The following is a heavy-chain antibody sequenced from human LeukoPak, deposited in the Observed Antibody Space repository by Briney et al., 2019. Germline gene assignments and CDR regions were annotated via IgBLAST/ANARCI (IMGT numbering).Heavy chain of an antibody. V-gene: IGHV3-23*01. CDR3: AKVPGRGYSYGERVY. CDR2: ISGSGGST. CDR1: GFTFSSYA. J-gene: IGHJ4*02. D-gene: IGHD5-18*01. Sequence: GGSLRLSCAASGFTFSSYAMSWVRQAPGKGLEWVSAISGSGGSTYYADSVKGRFTISRDNSKNTLYLQMNSLRAEDTAVYYCAKVPGRGYSYGERVYWGQGTLVTVSS.